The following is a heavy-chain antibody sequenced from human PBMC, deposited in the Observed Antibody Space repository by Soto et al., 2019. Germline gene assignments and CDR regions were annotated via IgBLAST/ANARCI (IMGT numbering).Heavy chain of an antibody. CDR3: ARAGIDYYDSSGYGDLGAFDI. CDR2: IIPIFGTA. J-gene: IGHJ3*02. V-gene: IGHV1-69*01. Sequence: QVQLVQSGAEVKKPGSSVKVSCKASGGTFSSYAISWVRQAPGQGLEWMGGIIPIFGTANYAQKFQGRVTITADESTSTAYMELSSLRSEDTAVYYCARAGIDYYDSSGYGDLGAFDIWGQGTMVTVSS. CDR1: GGTFSSYA. D-gene: IGHD3-22*01.